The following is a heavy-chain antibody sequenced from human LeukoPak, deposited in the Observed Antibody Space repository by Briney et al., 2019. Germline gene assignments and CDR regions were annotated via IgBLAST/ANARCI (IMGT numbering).Heavy chain of an antibody. CDR2: IYYSGST. V-gene: IGHV4-30-4*01. D-gene: IGHD3-10*01. Sequence: SQTLSLTCTVSGGSISSGDYYWSWIRQPPGKGLEWIGYIYYSGSTYYNPSLKSRVTISVDTSKNQFSLKLSSVTAADTAVYYCARDSVLDRPDAFDIWGQGTTVTVSS. CDR1: GGSISSGDYY. J-gene: IGHJ3*02. CDR3: ARDSVLDRPDAFDI.